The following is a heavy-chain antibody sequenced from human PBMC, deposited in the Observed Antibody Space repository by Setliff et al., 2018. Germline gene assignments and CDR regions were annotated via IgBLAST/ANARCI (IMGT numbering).Heavy chain of an antibody. V-gene: IGHV4-4*07. D-gene: IGHD1-26*01. Sequence: SETLSLTCTVSGGSISNYYWSWIRQPAGKGLEWIGRIYTSGSTNYNPSLKSRVTMSVDTSKNQFSLKLSPVTAADTAVYYCARKGISALSGAFDMWGQGSMFTVSS. CDR1: GGSISNYY. J-gene: IGHJ3*02. CDR3: ARKGISALSGAFDM. CDR2: IYTSGST.